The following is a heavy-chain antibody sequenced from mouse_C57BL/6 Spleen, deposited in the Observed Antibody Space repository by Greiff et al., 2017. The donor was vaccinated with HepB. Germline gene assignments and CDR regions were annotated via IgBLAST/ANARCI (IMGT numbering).Heavy chain of an antibody. CDR2: INYDGSST. CDR1: GFTFSDYH. J-gene: IGHJ4*01. D-gene: IGHD1-1*01. CDR3: ARGGIYYYGPYAMDY. V-gene: IGHV5-16*01. Sequence: EVKLMESEGGLVQPGSSMKLSCTASGFTFSDYHMAWVRQVPEKGLEWVANINYDGSSTYYLDSLKSRFIISRDNAKNILYLQMSSLKSEDTATYYCARGGIYYYGPYAMDYWGQGTSVTVSS.